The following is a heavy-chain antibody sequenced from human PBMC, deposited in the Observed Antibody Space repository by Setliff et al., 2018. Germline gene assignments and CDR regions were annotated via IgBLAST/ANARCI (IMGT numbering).Heavy chain of an antibody. Sequence: PGGSLRLSCAASGFTFSTYRMHWVRQAPGKGLEWVAVIWDDGGNKYHADSVKGRFTISRDNSKNTLYLQMNSLRPDDTAVYYCVKGTNVVMVYTGFDHWGQGTLVTVSS. CDR3: VKGTNVVMVYTGFDH. D-gene: IGHD2-8*01. CDR1: GFTFSTYR. V-gene: IGHV3-30*02. CDR2: IWDDGGNK. J-gene: IGHJ4*01.